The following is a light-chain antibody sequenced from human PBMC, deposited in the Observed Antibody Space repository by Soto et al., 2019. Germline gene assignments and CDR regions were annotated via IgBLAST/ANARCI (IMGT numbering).Light chain of an antibody. CDR3: QPYGSTPLT. Sequence: ESVLTQSPGTLSLSPGERATLSCRASQSVITYLAWYQQKPGQAPRLLIYGASSRATGIPDRFSGSGSGTDFTLTISRLEPEDVAVYYCQPYGSTPLTFGGGTKVEIK. CDR2: GAS. J-gene: IGKJ4*01. V-gene: IGKV3-20*01. CDR1: QSVITY.